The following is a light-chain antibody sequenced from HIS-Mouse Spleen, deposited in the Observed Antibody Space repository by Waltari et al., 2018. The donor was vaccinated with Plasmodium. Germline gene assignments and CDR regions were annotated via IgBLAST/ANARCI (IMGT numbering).Light chain of an antibody. Sequence: DIQMTQSPSSLSASVGDRVTITCRASQSISNYLNWYQQKPGKAPKFLIYAAFTLQSGVTSRVSGSGSGTDFTITISSLQPEDFATYYCQQSYSTWTFGQGTKVEIK. CDR2: AAF. J-gene: IGKJ1*01. CDR1: QSISNY. V-gene: IGKV1-39*01. CDR3: QQSYSTWT.